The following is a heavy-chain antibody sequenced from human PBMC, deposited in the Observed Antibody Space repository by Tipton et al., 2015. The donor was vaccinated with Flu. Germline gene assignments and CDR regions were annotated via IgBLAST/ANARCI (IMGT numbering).Heavy chain of an antibody. CDR3: ANFLAGGIMAPDS. Sequence: TLSLTCTVSGVSISSGSYYWSWIRQPAGKGLEWVGRIYTSGGTDYNATLRSRVSISVDTSKNQFSLNLRSVSAADTAVYYCANFLAGGIMAPDSWGQGTLVTVSS. D-gene: IGHD3-16*02. CDR2: IYTSGGT. V-gene: IGHV4-61*02. J-gene: IGHJ4*02. CDR1: GVSISSGSYY.